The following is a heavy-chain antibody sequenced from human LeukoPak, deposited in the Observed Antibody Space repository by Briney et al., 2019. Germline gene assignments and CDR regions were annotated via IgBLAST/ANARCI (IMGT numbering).Heavy chain of an antibody. Sequence: SVKVSCKASGGTFSSYAISWVRQAPGQGLEWMGGIIPIFGTANYAQKFQGSVTITTDESTSTAYMELSSLRSEDTAVYYCARAQEMATMRGWYFDLWGRGTLVTVSS. CDR3: ARAQEMATMRGWYFDL. D-gene: IGHD5-24*01. V-gene: IGHV1-69*05. CDR2: IIPIFGTA. CDR1: GGTFSSYA. J-gene: IGHJ2*01.